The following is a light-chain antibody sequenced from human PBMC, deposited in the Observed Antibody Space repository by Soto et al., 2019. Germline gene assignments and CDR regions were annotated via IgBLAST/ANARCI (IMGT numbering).Light chain of an antibody. V-gene: IGLV1-40*01. CDR2: ESS. J-gene: IGLJ2*01. Sequence: QSVLTQPPSVSGAPGQRVTISCTGSNSNIGAGYDVHWYQQLPGTAPKLLIYESSNRPSGVPDRFSGSKSVTSASLAITGLQAEDEADYYCQSYDHSLSGVVFGGGTKLTVI. CDR1: NSNIGAGYD. CDR3: QSYDHSLSGVV.